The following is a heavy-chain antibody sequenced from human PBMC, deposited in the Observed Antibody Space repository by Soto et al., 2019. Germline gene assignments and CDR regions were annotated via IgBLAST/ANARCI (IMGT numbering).Heavy chain of an antibody. Sequence: SETLSLTCTVSGGSISSTSYYWGWIRQPPGKGLEWIGSIYYSGSTYYNPSLKSRVTISVDTSKNQFSLKLSSVTAADTAVYYCATFHGDYVSYWARGTLVTVSS. V-gene: IGHV4-39*01. J-gene: IGHJ1*01. CDR2: IYYSGST. CDR1: GGSISSTSYY. D-gene: IGHD4-17*01. CDR3: ATFHGDYVSY.